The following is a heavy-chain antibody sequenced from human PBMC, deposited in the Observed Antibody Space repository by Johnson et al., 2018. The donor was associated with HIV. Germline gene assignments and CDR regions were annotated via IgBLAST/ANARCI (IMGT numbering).Heavy chain of an antibody. J-gene: IGHJ3*02. CDR1: GITFSSYA. D-gene: IGHD3-16*01. CDR2: ISYDGSNQ. V-gene: IGHV3-30*18. CDR3: AKPPSMGADAFDI. Sequence: QMQLVESGGGVVQPGRSLRLSCAASGITFSSYAMHWVRQAPGKGLEWVAVISYDGSNQYCADSVKGRFTISRDNSNKTVYLQMNSLGPEDTAVYYCAKPPSMGADAFDIWGQGTMVTVSS.